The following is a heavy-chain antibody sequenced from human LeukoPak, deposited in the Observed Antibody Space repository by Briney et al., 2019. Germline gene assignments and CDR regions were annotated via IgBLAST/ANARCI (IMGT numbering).Heavy chain of an antibody. D-gene: IGHD6-13*01. CDR3: AREKAAAGSNWFDP. CDR1: GGSISRGGYS. V-gene: IGHV4-30-2*01. CDR2: IYHSGST. Sequence: SETLSLTCAVSGGSISRGGYSWSWIRQPPGKGLEWIGYIYHSGSTYYNPSLKSRVTISVDRSKNQFSLKLSSVTAADTAVYYCAREKAAAGSNWFDPWGQGTLVTVSS. J-gene: IGHJ5*02.